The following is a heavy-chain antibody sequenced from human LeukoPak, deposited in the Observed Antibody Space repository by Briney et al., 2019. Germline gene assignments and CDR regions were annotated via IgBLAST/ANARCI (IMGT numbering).Heavy chain of an antibody. CDR3: ARLGNYYDSSGYYYADFDY. CDR2: INHSGST. CDR1: GGSFSGYY. V-gene: IGHV4-34*01. Sequence: PSETLSLTCAVYGGSFSGYYWSWIRQPPGKGLEWIGEINHSGSTNYNPSLKSRVTISVDTSKNQFSLKLSSVTAADTAVYYCARLGNYYDSSGYYYADFDYWGQGTLVTVSS. D-gene: IGHD3-22*01. J-gene: IGHJ4*02.